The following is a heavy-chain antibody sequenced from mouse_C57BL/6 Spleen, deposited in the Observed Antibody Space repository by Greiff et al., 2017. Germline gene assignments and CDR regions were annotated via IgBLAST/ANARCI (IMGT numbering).Heavy chain of an antibody. CDR1: GYTFTDYY. V-gene: IGHV1-76*01. CDR3: ASRTVVRYYARDY. J-gene: IGHJ4*01. Sequence: QVQLQQSGAELVRPGASVKLSCKASGYTFTDYYINWVKQRPGQGLEWIARIYPGSGNTYYNEKFKGKATLTAEKSSSTAYMQLSSLTSEVSAVYFCASRTVVRYYARDYWGQGTSVTVPS. D-gene: IGHD1-1*01. CDR2: IYPGSGNT.